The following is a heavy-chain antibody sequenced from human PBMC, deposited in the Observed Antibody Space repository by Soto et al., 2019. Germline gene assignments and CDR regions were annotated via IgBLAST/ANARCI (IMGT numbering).Heavy chain of an antibody. CDR3: ATEYSSSSSLDY. J-gene: IGHJ4*02. CDR2: IYSGGST. D-gene: IGHD6-6*01. CDR1: GFTVSSNY. Sequence: EVQLVESGGGLVQPGGSLRLSCAASGFTVSSNYMSWVRQAPGKGLEWVSVIYSGGSTYYADSVKGRFTISRDNSKNTLYLQMNSLRAEDTAVYYCATEYSSSSSLDYWGQGTLVTVSS. V-gene: IGHV3-66*01.